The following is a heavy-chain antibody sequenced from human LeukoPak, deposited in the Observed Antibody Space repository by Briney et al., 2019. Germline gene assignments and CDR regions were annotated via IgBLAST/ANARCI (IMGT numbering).Heavy chain of an antibody. Sequence: GRSLRLSCAASGFTFSSYWMHWVRQAPGKGLVWVSRINSVGGSTSYADSVKGRFTISRDNAKNTLYLQMNSLRAEDTAVYYCARPQSYCSSTSCYSLNWFDPWGQGTLVTVSS. CDR1: GFTFSSYW. J-gene: IGHJ5*02. V-gene: IGHV3-74*01. CDR3: ARPQSYCSSTSCYSLNWFDP. D-gene: IGHD2-2*02. CDR2: INSVGGST.